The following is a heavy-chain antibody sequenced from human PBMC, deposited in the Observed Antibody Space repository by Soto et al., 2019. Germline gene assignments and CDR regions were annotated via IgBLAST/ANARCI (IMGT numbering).Heavy chain of an antibody. CDR1: GYTFTSYG. J-gene: IGHJ3*02. V-gene: IGHV1-18*01. CDR2: ISAYNGNT. CDR3: ARGRIGYSSSQGDAFDI. Sequence: ASVKVSCKASGYTFTSYGISWVRQAPRQGLEWMGWISAYNGNTNYAQKLQGRVTMTTDTSTSTAYMELRSLRSDDTAVYYCARGRIGYSSSQGDAFDIWGQGTMVTVSS. D-gene: IGHD6-6*01.